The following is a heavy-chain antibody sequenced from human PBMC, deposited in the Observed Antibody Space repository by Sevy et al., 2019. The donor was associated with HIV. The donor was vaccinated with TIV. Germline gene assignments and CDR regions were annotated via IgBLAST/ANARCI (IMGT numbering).Heavy chain of an antibody. CDR1: AFTFSNDW. V-gene: IGHV3-15*07. Sequence: GESLKISCVASAFTFSNDWMTWVRQAPGKGLEWVGHIRRATDGGTTDYAAPVKGRFTISRHDSKNTVYLEMNSLKIEDTGVYFCATLSGNYWGDWLDPWGQGTLVTVSS. CDR2: IRRATDGGTT. J-gene: IGHJ5*02. D-gene: IGHD5-12*01. CDR3: ATLSGNYWGDWLDP.